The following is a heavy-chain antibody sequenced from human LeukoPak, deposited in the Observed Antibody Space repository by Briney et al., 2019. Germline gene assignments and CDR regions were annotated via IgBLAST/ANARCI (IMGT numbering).Heavy chain of an antibody. CDR3: ANGRADTVVTRL. CDR1: GFTFSDYS. CDR2: ISGSGGST. Sequence: GGSLRLSCAASGFTFSDYSMSWVRQAPGKGLEWVSAISGSGGSTYYADSVKGRFTISRDNSKNTLYLQMNSLRAEDTAVYYCANGRADTVVTRLGGQGTLVTVSS. V-gene: IGHV3-23*01. J-gene: IGHJ4*02. D-gene: IGHD4-23*01.